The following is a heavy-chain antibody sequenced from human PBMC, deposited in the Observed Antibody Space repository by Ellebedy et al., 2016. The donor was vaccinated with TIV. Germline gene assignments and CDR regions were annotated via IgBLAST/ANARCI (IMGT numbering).Heavy chain of an antibody. D-gene: IGHD2-8*01. CDR3: AAGNGWLDF. CDR2: VFYNGST. J-gene: IGHJ5*01. CDR1: RAPFWGYF. V-gene: IGHV4-59*08. Sequence: MPSETLSLTCTVSRAPFWGYFWSWLRQSPVKGLESIGYVFYNGSTNYVPSFKSRVSMSADTSKNQFSLKLKSVTPADTAVYYCAAGNGWLDFWGPGILVTVSS.